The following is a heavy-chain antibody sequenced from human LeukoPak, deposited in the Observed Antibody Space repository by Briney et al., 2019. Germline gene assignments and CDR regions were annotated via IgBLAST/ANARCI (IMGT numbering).Heavy chain of an antibody. D-gene: IGHD2-2*01. CDR1: VFTFSSCT. Sequence: GRSLRLSCAASVFTFSSCTMHWVRQAPGKGLECVALISYDGSNKYYADSVKGRFTISRDNSRNTLYLQMNSLRAEDTAVYYCARDRIVVVPAASWAYYYYGMDVWGQGTTVTVSS. V-gene: IGHV3-30-3*01. CDR2: ISYDGSNK. CDR3: ARDRIVVVPAASWAYYYYGMDV. J-gene: IGHJ6*02.